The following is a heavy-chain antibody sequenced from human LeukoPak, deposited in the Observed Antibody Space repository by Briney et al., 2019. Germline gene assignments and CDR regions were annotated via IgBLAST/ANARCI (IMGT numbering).Heavy chain of an antibody. Sequence: PSETLSLTCTVSGGSISSYYWSWIRQPPGKGLEWVGYIYYSGSTNYNPSPKSRVTISVDTSKNQFSLKLSSVTAADTAVYYCARARFLEWFYDYWGQGTLVTVSS. CDR3: ARARFLEWFYDY. CDR1: GGSISSYY. D-gene: IGHD3-3*01. CDR2: IYYSGST. J-gene: IGHJ4*02. V-gene: IGHV4-59*01.